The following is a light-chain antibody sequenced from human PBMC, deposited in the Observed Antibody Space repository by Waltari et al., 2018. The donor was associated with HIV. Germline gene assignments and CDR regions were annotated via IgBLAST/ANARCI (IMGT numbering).Light chain of an antibody. Sequence: QVVVTQEPSLSVSPGGTVTVTCAPVAGTVSRNHYTHWFQLKPGQAPRTLIYDTEKRHPWTPGRFAGSLIGGRAARMLAGALPDDESDYYCLLSYFGVRVFGGGTKLTV. CDR3: LLSYFGVRV. CDR1: AGTVSRNHY. J-gene: IGLJ3*02. V-gene: IGLV7-46*01. CDR2: DTE.